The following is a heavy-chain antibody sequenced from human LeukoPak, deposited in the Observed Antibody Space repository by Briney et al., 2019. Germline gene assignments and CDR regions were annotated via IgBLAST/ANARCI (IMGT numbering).Heavy chain of an antibody. CDR1: GFTFSSFS. D-gene: IGHD5-24*01. CDR2: ISNSGGRTYT. V-gene: IGHV3-21*01. Sequence: PGGSLRLSCEASGFTFSSFSMRWVRQAPGEGLEWVSCISNSGGRTYTYYGGSVEGRFSISRDNAKNSVYLQMNSLRVEDTGVYYCATYREGNRFHGKYWGQGTLVTVSS. CDR3: ATYREGNRFHGKY. J-gene: IGHJ4*02.